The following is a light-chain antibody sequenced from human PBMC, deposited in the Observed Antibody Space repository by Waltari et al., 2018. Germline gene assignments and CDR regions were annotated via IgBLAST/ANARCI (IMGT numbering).Light chain of an antibody. Sequence: TVLTQSPGTLSLSPGERATLSCRASQSVTSIALSWYQQKPGQAPSLLIYGASRRATGIPDRFSGSGSGTDFTLTISRLEPEDFAVYYCQHYDGLVVTFGGGTKVEI. CDR1: QSVTSIA. CDR2: GAS. J-gene: IGKJ4*01. CDR3: QHYDGLVVT. V-gene: IGKV3-20*01.